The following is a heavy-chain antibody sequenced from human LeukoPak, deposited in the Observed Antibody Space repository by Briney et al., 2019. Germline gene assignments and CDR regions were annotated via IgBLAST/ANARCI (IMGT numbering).Heavy chain of an antibody. J-gene: IGHJ4*02. CDR1: GGSISSSSYY. V-gene: IGHV4-39*07. CDR3: ARDNADSSGYSRSRPLDY. D-gene: IGHD3-22*01. Sequence: SETLSLTCTVSGGSISSSSYYWGWIRQPPGKGLEWIGSIYYSGSTYYNPSLKSRVTISVDTSKNQFSLKLSSVTAADTAVYYCARDNADSSGYSRSRPLDYWGQGTLVTVSS. CDR2: IYYSGST.